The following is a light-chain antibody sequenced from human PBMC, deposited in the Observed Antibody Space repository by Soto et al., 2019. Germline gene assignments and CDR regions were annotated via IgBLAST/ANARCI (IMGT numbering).Light chain of an antibody. V-gene: IGKV1-33*01. CDR3: QQFDSVPCT. CDR2: DAA. Sequence: IEMTQSPSALSASAGDRVTITCQASQDIKNYVIWYQQKPGRAPKLLIYDAASLGTGVSSRFSGSGSGTYFTLTISSLQPEDVATYYCQQFDSVPCTFGHGTKLEIK. CDR1: QDIKNY. J-gene: IGKJ2*02.